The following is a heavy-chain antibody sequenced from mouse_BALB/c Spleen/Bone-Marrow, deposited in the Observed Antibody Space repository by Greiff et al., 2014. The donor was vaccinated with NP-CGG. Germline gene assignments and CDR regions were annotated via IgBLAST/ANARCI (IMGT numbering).Heavy chain of an antibody. D-gene: IGHD2-10*02. Sequence: VQLVESGSELVKPGASVKLSCKASGYTFTDYIIHWVKQRSGQGLEWIGWFYPGXGXXXXXXXXXXXXXXXXXXSXSTVCMELSRLTSEDSAVYFCARHEEEYGNLFAYWGQGTLVTVSA. CDR1: GYTFTDYI. CDR3: ARHEEEYGNLFAY. CDR2: FYPGXGXX. V-gene: IGHV1-62-2*01. J-gene: IGHJ3*01.